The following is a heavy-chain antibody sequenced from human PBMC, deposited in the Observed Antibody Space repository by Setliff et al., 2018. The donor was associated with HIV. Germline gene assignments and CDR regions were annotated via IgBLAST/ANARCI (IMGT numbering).Heavy chain of an antibody. V-gene: IGHV1-18*01. J-gene: IGHJ6*02. D-gene: IGHD3-10*01. CDR1: GYIFVGYD. Sequence: ASVKVSCKASGYIFVGYDITWVRQAPGQGLEWMGWISTYNGQRNYAQKVQGRVTFTIDTSTSTAYMELRSLRSDDTAVYYCAREGVREPPSNTLYYGMDVWGQGTTVTVSS. CDR2: ISTYNGQR. CDR3: AREGVREPPSNTLYYGMDV.